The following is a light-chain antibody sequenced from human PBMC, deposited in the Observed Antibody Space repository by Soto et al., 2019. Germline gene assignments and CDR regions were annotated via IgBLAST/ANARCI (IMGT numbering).Light chain of an antibody. J-gene: IGKJ3*01. CDR3: LRDYNYQFT. Sequence: AIQMTQSPSSLSASVGDRVTITCRASQGIRNDLGWYQQKPGKAPKLLIYAASSLQSGVPSRFSGSGSGTDFTLTISSLQPEDFATYYCLRDYNYQFTFGPGTKVDIK. CDR1: QGIRND. V-gene: IGKV1-6*01. CDR2: AAS.